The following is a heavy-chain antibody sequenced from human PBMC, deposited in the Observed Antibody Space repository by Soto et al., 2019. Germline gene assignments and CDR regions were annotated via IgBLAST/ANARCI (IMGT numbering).Heavy chain of an antibody. CDR1: GGSISSYY. CDR3: ARHFPFGDSTGPLFEH. V-gene: IGHV4-59*08. D-gene: IGHD4-17*01. J-gene: IGHJ4*02. CDR2: IYYSGST. Sequence: PSETLSLTCTVSGGSISSYYWSWIRQPPGKGLEWIGYIYYSGSTNYNPSLKSRVTISVDTSKNQFSLKLSSVTAADTAVYYCARHFPFGDSTGPLFEHWGQGTLVTVSS.